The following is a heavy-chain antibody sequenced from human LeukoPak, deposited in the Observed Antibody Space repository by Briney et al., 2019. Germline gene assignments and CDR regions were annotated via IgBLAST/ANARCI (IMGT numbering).Heavy chain of an antibody. J-gene: IGHJ4*02. CDR3: AKVQGMQLVYDY. CDR2: IRYDGSNK. CDR1: GFTFSSYG. V-gene: IGHV3-30*02. Sequence: PGGSLRLSCAASGFTFSSYGMHWVRQAPGKGLEWVAFIRYDGSNKYYADSVKGRFTISRDNSKNTLYLQMNSLRAEDTAVYYCAKVQGMQLVYDYWGQGTLVTVSS. D-gene: IGHD6-6*01.